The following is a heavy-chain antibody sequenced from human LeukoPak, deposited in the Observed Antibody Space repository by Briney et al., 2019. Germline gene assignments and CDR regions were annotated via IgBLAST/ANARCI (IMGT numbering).Heavy chain of an antibody. J-gene: IGHJ5*02. D-gene: IGHD2-21*02. CDR3: AKASGVTTVELAFDH. CDR1: GFTFSSYA. CDR2: ISGSGGST. Sequence: GGSLRLSCAASGFTFSSYAMSWVRQAPGKGLEWVSAISGSGGSTYYADSVKGRFTISRDNSKNTLYLQMNSLRAEDTAVYYCAKASGVTTVELAFDHWGQGTLVTVSS. V-gene: IGHV3-23*01.